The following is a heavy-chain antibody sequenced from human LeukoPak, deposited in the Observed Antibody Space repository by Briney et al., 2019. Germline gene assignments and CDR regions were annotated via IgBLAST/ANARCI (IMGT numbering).Heavy chain of an antibody. V-gene: IGHV4-30-2*01. CDR3: ARAGQLAHAALLDY. CDR2: IYHSGST. J-gene: IGHJ4*02. D-gene: IGHD6-6*01. Sequence: SETLSLTCTVSGGSIGSGGYYWSWFRQPPGKGLEWIGYIYHSGSTYYNPSLKSRVTISVDRSKNQFSLKLSSVTAADTAVYYCARAGQLAHAALLDYRGQGTLVTVSS. CDR1: GGSIGSGGYY.